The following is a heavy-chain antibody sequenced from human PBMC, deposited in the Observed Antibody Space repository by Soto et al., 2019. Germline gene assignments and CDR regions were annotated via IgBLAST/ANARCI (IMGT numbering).Heavy chain of an antibody. CDR1: GYTFTSYY. V-gene: IGHV1-46*01. CDR2: INPSTGST. D-gene: IGHD3-3*01. J-gene: IGHJ6*02. CDR3: AGDEVGDFCFGYYTTTCSYGMDV. Sequence: ASVKVSCKASGYTFTSYYIHWARQAPGQGLEWMGIINPSTGSTGDAQNFQGRVTMTRDTSTSTVYMELSSLRSDDTAVYYCAGDEVGDFCFGYYTTTCSYGMDVWGQGTTVTVSS.